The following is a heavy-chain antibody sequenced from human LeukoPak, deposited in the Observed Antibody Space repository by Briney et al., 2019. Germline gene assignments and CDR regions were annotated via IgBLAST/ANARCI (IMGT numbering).Heavy chain of an antibody. CDR3: AREVTTPKNWFDP. CDR2: IYYSGNT. D-gene: IGHD1-1*01. J-gene: IGHJ5*02. V-gene: IGHV4-39*02. CDR1: GDSIRSSEYY. Sequence: SETLSLTCTVSGDSIRSSEYYWGWIRQPPGKGLEWIGNIYYSGNTYYNPSLKSRVTISVDTSNNQFSLKLSSVTAADTAVYYCAREVTTPKNWFDPWGQGTLVTVSS.